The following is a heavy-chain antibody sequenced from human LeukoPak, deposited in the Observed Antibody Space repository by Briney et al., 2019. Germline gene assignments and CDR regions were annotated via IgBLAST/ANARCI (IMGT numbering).Heavy chain of an antibody. CDR2: INHSGST. CDR1: GGSFSGYY. J-gene: IGHJ6*03. CDR3: ASHRGYSYYMDV. D-gene: IGHD5-18*01. V-gene: IGHV4-34*01. Sequence: SETLSLTCAVYGGSFSGYYWSWIRQPPGKGLEWIGEINHSGSTNYNPSLKSRVTISVDTSKNQFSLKLSSVTAADTAVYYCASHRGYSYYMDVWGKGTTVTVSS.